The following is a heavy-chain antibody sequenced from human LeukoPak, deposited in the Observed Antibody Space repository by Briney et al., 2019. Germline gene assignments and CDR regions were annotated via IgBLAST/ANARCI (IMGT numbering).Heavy chain of an antibody. V-gene: IGHV4-34*01. D-gene: IGHD4-11*01. CDR1: GGSFSGYY. CDR3: ARTAVYTTVKYFDY. J-gene: IGHJ4*02. CDR2: INHSGST. Sequence: PSETLSLTCAVYGGSFSGYYWSWIRQPPGKGLEWIGEINHSGSTNYNPSLKSRVTISVDTSKNQFSLKLSSVTAADTAVYYCARTAVYTTVKYFDYWGQGTLVTVSS.